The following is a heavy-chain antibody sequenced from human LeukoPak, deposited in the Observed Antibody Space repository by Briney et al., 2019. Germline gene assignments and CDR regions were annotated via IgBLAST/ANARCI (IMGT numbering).Heavy chain of an antibody. Sequence: ASVKVSCKASGYTFTGYYMHWVRQAPGQGLEWMGWINPNSGGTNYAQKFQGRVTMTRDTSISTAYMELSRLRSDDTAVYYCARAYYDFWSGSRAFMYYWGQGTLVTVSS. CDR1: GYTFTGYY. V-gene: IGHV1-2*02. CDR3: ARAYYDFWSGSRAFMYY. D-gene: IGHD3-3*01. J-gene: IGHJ4*02. CDR2: INPNSGGT.